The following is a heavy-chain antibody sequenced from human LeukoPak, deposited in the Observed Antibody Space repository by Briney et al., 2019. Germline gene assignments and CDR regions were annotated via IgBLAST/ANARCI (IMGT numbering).Heavy chain of an antibody. CDR1: GFTFSSYG. J-gene: IGHJ4*02. V-gene: IGHV3-30*02. Sequence: GGSLRLSCSASGFTFSSYGMHWVRQAPGKGLEWVAFIRYDGSNKYYADSVKGRFTISRDNSKNTLYLQMNSLRAEDTAVYYCAKDRRDIAVAGPDYWGQGTLVTVSS. CDR2: IRYDGSNK. D-gene: IGHD6-19*01. CDR3: AKDRRDIAVAGPDY.